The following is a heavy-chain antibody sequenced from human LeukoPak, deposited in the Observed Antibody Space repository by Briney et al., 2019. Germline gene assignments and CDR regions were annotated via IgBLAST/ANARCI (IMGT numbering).Heavy chain of an antibody. V-gene: IGHV1-2*02. J-gene: IGHJ1*01. CDR3: ARLARQYDYYSRASRGSEYFQH. D-gene: IGHD3-22*01. CDR2: IHPNSDGT. CDR1: GYTFTRYF. Sequence: APVRVSCKPSGYTFTRYFMHWVREAPGQGLGWMGWIHPNSDGTYYAQKFHGRVTITRDTSISTAYLQLSRLGSYDPAVHYCARLARQYDYYSRASRGSEYFQHWGQGTLVTVSP.